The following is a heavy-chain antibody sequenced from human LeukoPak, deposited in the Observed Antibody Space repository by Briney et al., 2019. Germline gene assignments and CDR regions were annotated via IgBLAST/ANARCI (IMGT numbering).Heavy chain of an antibody. CDR3: ARVFVPNWNDESGAFDI. CDR2: ISWNSGSI. Sequence: GRSLRLSCAASGFTFDDYAMHWVRQAPGKGLEWVSGISWNSGSIGYADSVKGRFTISRDNAKNSLYLQMNSLRAEDTAVYYCARVFVPNWNDESGAFDIWGQGTMVTVSS. V-gene: IGHV3-9*01. J-gene: IGHJ3*02. D-gene: IGHD1-1*01. CDR1: GFTFDDYA.